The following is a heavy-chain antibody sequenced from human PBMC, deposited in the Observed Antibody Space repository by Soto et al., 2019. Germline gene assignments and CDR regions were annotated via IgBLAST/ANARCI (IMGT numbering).Heavy chain of an antibody. CDR2: ISNRGDT. D-gene: IGHD5-12*01. V-gene: IGHV3-66*01. CDR3: ARDHLAYGGNDWREKASI. Sequence: PGGSLRLSCTASGFIVSDTYVNWVRQAPGKGLEWVSVISNRGDTHYADSVRGRFSLSRDISDNTLHLQMNNLRVEDTAVYYCARDHLAYGGNDWREKASIWGQGTLVTVSS. J-gene: IGHJ1*01. CDR1: GFIVSDTY.